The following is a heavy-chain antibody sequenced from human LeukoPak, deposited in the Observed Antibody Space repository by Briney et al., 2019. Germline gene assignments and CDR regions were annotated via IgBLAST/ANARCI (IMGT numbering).Heavy chain of an antibody. J-gene: IGHJ6*04. CDR3: ATLGVTTSYGMDV. CDR2: IYSGGST. Sequence: PGGSLRLSCAASGFTVSSNYMSWVRQAPGKGLEWVSVIYSGGSTYYADSVKGRFTISRGNSKNTLYLQMNSLRAEDTAVYYCATLGVTTSYGMDVWGKGTTVTVSS. CDR1: GFTVSSNY. D-gene: IGHD4-17*01. V-gene: IGHV3-53*01.